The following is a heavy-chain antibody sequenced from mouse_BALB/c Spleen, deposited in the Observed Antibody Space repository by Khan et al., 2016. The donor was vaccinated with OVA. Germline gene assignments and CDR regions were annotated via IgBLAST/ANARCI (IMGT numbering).Heavy chain of an antibody. CDR2: INPSNGGT. CDR3: TRGGYGGFAY. D-gene: IGHD3-1*01. V-gene: IGHV1S81*02. Sequence: QVQLQQSGAELVKPGASVKLSCKASGYTFTSYYMYWVKQRPGQGLEWIGEINPSNGGTNFNEKFKSKATLTVDKSSSTAYMQLSSRTSEDSAVYYCTRGGYGGFAYWGQGTLVTVSA. J-gene: IGHJ3*01. CDR1: GYTFTSYY.